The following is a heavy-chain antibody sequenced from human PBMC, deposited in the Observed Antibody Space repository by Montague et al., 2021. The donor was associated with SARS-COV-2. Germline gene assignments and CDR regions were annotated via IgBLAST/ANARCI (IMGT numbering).Heavy chain of an antibody. CDR1: GFTFSSYG. V-gene: IGHV3-33*01. J-gene: IGHJ4*02. D-gene: IGHD3-9*01. CDR2: IWYDGSNK. CDR3: ARDFGILTGTAPEDY. Sequence: SLRLSCAASGFTFSSYGMHWVRQAPGKGLEWVAVIWYDGSNKYYXXSVKGRFTISRDNSKNTLYLQMNSLRAEDAAVYYCARDFGILTGTAPEDYWGQGTLVTVSS.